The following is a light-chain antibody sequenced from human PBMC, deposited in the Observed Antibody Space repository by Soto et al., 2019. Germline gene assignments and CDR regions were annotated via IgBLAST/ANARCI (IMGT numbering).Light chain of an antibody. J-gene: IGKJ4*01. CDR3: QQLNSYALT. CDR1: QGISSY. Sequence: IQLTQSPSSLSASVGDRVTITCRASQGISSYLAWYQQKPGKAPKLLIYAASTLQSGVPSRFSGSGSGTDFTLTSSSLQPEDFATYYCQQLNSYALTFGGGTKVEIK. V-gene: IGKV1-9*01. CDR2: AAS.